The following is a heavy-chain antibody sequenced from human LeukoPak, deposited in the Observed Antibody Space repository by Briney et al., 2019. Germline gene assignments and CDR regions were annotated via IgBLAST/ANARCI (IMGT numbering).Heavy chain of an antibody. D-gene: IGHD2-21*02. V-gene: IGHV3-20*04. CDR2: INWNGGST. J-gene: IGHJ3*02. CDR3: ARVEVVTAIPDAFDI. CDR1: GFTFDDYG. Sequence: GGSLRLSCAASGFTFDDYGLTWVRQAPGKGLEWVSDINWNGGSTAYADSVKGRFTISRDNAKNSLYLQMNSLRAEDTAVYYCARVEVVTAIPDAFDIWGQGTMVTVSS.